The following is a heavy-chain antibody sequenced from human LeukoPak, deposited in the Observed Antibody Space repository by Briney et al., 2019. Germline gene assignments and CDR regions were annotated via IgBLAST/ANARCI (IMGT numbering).Heavy chain of an antibody. V-gene: IGHV3-23*01. D-gene: IGHD3-16*02. CDR2: ISGSGGST. CDR3: ARTPGWGVIDYFDY. CDR1: GFTFDDYA. J-gene: IGHJ4*02. Sequence: GGSLRLSCAASGFTFDDYAMHWVRQAPGKGLEWVSAISGSGGSTYYADSVKGRFTISRDNSKNTLYLQMNSLRAEDTAVYYCARTPGWGVIDYFDYWGQGTLVTVSS.